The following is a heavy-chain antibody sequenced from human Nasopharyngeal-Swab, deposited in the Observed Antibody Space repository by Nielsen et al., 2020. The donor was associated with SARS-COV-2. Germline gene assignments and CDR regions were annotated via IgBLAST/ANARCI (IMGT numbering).Heavy chain of an antibody. V-gene: IGHV4-59*01. CDR1: GASITSYY. J-gene: IGHJ5*02. Sequence: SETLSLTCTVSGASITSYYWSWIRQPPGKGLDWIGHIYYSGSPNYNPSLRSRVTISVDRSKNQFSLKLTSVTAADTAVYYCARVSSSSESAWFDPWGQGTLVTVSS. CDR3: ARVSSSSESAWFDP. D-gene: IGHD6-6*01. CDR2: IYYSGSP.